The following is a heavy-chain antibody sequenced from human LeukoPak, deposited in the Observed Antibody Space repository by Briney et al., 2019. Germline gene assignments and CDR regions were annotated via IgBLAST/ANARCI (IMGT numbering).Heavy chain of an antibody. CDR1: GGSFSGYY. Sequence: SETLSLTCAVYGGSFSGYYWSWIRQPPGKGLEWIGEINHSGSTNYNPSLKSRVTISVDTSKNQFSLKLSSVTAAGTAVYYCARGNWFDPWGQGTLVTVSS. CDR2: INHSGST. J-gene: IGHJ5*02. CDR3: ARGNWFDP. V-gene: IGHV4-34*01.